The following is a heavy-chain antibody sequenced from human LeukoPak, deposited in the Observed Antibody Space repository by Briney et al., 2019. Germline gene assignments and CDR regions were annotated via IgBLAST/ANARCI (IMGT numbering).Heavy chain of an antibody. D-gene: IGHD3-3*01. CDR1: GFTFSSYS. V-gene: IGHV3-49*04. Sequence: GGSLRLSCAASGFTFSSYSMNWVRQAPGKGLEWVGFIRSKAYGGTTEYAASVKGRFTISRDDSKSIAYLQMNSLKTEDTAVYYCTRDYTIFGEGYFDSWGQGTLVTVSS. CDR2: IRSKAYGGTT. J-gene: IGHJ4*02. CDR3: TRDYTIFGEGYFDS.